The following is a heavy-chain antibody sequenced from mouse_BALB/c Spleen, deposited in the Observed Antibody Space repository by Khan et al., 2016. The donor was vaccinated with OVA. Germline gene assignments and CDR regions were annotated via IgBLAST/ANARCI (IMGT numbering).Heavy chain of an antibody. Sequence: EVQLQESGPSLVKPSQTLSLTCSVTGDSITSGYWSWIRQFPGNKLEYMGYMIYSGNTYYYPSLKSRISITRHTSKSQYYLQLNSVTTEDTATYYCARSTYRYAFAYWGQGTLVTVSA. J-gene: IGHJ3*01. CDR1: GDSITSGY. D-gene: IGHD2-14*01. CDR2: MIYSGNT. V-gene: IGHV3-8*02. CDR3: ARSTYRYAFAY.